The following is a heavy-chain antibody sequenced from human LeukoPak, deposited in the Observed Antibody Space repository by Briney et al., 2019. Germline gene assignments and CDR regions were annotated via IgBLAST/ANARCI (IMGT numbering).Heavy chain of an antibody. CDR2: INHSGST. CDR3: ARARGFKRNYYYYYMDV. V-gene: IGHV4-34*01. J-gene: IGHJ6*03. CDR1: GGSFSGYY. Sequence: PSETLSLTCAVYGGSFSGYYWSWIRQPPGKGLEWIGEINHSGSTNYNPSLKSRVTISVDTSKNQFSLKLSSVTAADTAVYYCARARGFKRNYYYYYMDVWGKGTTVTVSS. D-gene: IGHD3-10*01.